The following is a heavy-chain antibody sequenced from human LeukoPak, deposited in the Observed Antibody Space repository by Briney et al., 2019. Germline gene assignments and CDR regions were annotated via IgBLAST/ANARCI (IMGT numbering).Heavy chain of an antibody. CDR2: TYYNSGWYT. CDR1: GDSVSTNSVG. Sequence: SQTLSLTCAIYGDSVSTNSVGWNWIRQSPSRGLEWLGRTYYNSGWYTDYAASVKSRITINPDTSKNQFSLQLNSLTPEDTAVYFCARGWLQSGFDYWGQGTLVTVSS. V-gene: IGHV6-1*01. J-gene: IGHJ4*02. CDR3: ARGWLQSGFDY. D-gene: IGHD5-24*01.